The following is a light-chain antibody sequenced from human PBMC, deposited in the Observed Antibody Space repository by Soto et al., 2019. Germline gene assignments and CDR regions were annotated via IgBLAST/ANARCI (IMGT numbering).Light chain of an antibody. Sequence: LSASVGGRVAITCRASQSISSWLAWYQQKPGKAPKLLIYKASTLKSGVPSRFSGSGSGTEFTLTISRLQTDDFATYYCQQYNSYWRTFGQGTKVDIK. CDR3: QQYNSYWRT. CDR2: KAS. V-gene: IGKV1-5*03. J-gene: IGKJ1*01. CDR1: QSISSW.